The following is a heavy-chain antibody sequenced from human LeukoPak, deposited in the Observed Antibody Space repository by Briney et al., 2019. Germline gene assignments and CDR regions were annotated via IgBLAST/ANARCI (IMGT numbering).Heavy chain of an antibody. D-gene: IGHD6-19*01. J-gene: IGHJ4*02. CDR3: ARVVYSSGWSYYFDY. CDR2: ISYDGSNK. CDR1: GFTFSSYA. V-gene: IGHV3-30-3*01. Sequence: GGSLRLSCAASGFTFSSYAMHWVRQAPGKGLEWVAVISYDGSNKYYADSVKGRFTISRDNSKNTLYLQMNSLRAEDTAVYYCARVVYSSGWSYYFDYWGQGILVTVSS.